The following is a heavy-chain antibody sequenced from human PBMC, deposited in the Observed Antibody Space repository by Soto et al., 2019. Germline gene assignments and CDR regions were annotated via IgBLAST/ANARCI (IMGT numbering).Heavy chain of an antibody. CDR3: ARHGGYDFWSGYYREYNWFDP. J-gene: IGHJ5*02. Sequence: GESLKISCKGSGYSFTSYWIGWVRQMPGKGLEWMGIIYPGDSDTRYSPSFQGQVTISADKSISTAYLQWSSLKASDTAMYYCARHGGYDFWSGYYREYNWFDPWGQGTLVTVSS. D-gene: IGHD3-3*01. CDR1: GYSFTSYW. CDR2: IYPGDSDT. V-gene: IGHV5-51*01.